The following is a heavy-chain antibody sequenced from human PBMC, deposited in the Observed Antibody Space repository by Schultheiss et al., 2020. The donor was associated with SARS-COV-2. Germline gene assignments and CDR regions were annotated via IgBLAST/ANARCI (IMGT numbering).Heavy chain of an antibody. Sequence: GGSLRLSCEASGFSFSSYGMHWVRQAPGKGLEWVAVIWYDGSNEYYADSVKGRFTISRDNSKKTVYLQMNSLRAEDTAVYYCARGSLWGELRFGDYWGQGILVTGSS. V-gene: IGHV3-33*01. D-gene: IGHD3-16*01. CDR2: IWYDGSNE. J-gene: IGHJ4*02. CDR1: GFSFSSYG. CDR3: ARGSLWGELRFGDY.